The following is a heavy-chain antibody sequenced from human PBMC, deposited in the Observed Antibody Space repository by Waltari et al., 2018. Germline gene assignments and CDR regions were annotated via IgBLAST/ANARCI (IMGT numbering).Heavy chain of an antibody. CDR3: ARDLTYGSGSYYGYAFDI. Sequence: QVQLQASGPGLVTPSATLSLTCPVSGGSISSYYWSWIRQPAGKGLEWIGRIYTSGSTNYNPSLKSRVTMSVDTSKNQFSLKLSSVTAADTAVYYCARDLTYGSGSYYGYAFDIWGQGTMVTVSS. V-gene: IGHV4-4*07. CDR1: GGSISSYY. J-gene: IGHJ3*02. D-gene: IGHD3-10*01. CDR2: IYTSGST.